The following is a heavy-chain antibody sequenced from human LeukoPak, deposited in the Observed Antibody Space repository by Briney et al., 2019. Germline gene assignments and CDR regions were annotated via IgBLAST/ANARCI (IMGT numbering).Heavy chain of an antibody. D-gene: IGHD2-15*01. CDR1: GFTFSSYA. CDR2: ISGSGGST. J-gene: IGHJ4*02. CDR3: AKGDVVVVAATAAQDY. V-gene: IGHV3-23*01. Sequence: GGSLRLSCAASGFTFSSYAMSWVRQAPGKGLEWVSAISGSGGSTYYADSVKGRFNISRDNSKNTLYLQMNSLRAEDTAVYYCAKGDVVVVAATAAQDYWGQGTLVTVSS.